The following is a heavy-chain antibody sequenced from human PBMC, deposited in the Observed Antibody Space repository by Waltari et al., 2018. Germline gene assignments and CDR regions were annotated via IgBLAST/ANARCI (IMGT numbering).Heavy chain of an antibody. D-gene: IGHD4-17*01. CDR1: GGSISSGDYY. CDR3: ARGSDYGGNSGWYFDY. Sequence: QVQLQESGPGLVKPSQTLSLTCTVSGGSISSGDYYWRWIRQPPGKGLEWIGYIYYSGSTYYNPSLKSRVTISVDTSKNQFSLKLSSVTAADTAVYYCARGSDYGGNSGWYFDYWGQGTLVTVSS. V-gene: IGHV4-30-4*01. J-gene: IGHJ4*02. CDR2: IYYSGST.